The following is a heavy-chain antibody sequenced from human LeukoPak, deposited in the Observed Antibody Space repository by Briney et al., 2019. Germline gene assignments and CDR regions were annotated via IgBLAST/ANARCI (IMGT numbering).Heavy chain of an antibody. CDR2: ISSSSSYI. CDR3: ARAARGSSSFDC. J-gene: IGHJ4*02. CDR1: GFTFSSYS. V-gene: IGHV3-21*04. D-gene: IGHD6-13*01. Sequence: GGSLRLSCAASGFTFSSYSMNWVRQAPGKGLEWVSSISSSSSYIYYADSVKGRFTISRDNAKNSLYLQMNSLRSEDTAVYYCARAARGSSSFDCWGQGTLVTVSS.